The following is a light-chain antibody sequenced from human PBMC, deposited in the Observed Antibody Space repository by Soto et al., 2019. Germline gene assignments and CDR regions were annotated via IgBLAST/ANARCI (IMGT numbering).Light chain of an antibody. CDR2: GNN. J-gene: IGLJ1*01. Sequence: QSVLTQPPSVSGAPGQGVTISCTGSSSSIGAGYDVHWYQQVPGTAPKLLIYGNNNRPSGVPDRFSGSKSGTSASLAITGLQAEDEADYYCQSYDSSLSDLYVFGTGTKLTVL. CDR3: QSYDSSLSDLYV. CDR1: SSSIGAGYD. V-gene: IGLV1-40*01.